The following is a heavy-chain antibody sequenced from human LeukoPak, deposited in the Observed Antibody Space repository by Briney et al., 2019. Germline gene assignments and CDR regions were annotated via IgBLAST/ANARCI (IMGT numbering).Heavy chain of an antibody. CDR2: ISGSSGDT. D-gene: IGHD5-12*01. Sequence: PGGSLRLSCAASGFTFSSYAMSWVRQAPGKGLEWVSYISGSSGDTNYIDSVRGRFTVSRDNAQNSLYLQMNSLRAEDTAVYYCARDQGGYDYPPDYWGQGTLVTVSS. J-gene: IGHJ4*02. V-gene: IGHV3-21*01. CDR3: ARDQGGYDYPPDY. CDR1: GFTFSSYA.